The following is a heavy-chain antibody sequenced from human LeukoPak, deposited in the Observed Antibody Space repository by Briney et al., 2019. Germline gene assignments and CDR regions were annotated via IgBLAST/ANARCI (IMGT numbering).Heavy chain of an antibody. CDR1: GGSFSGFY. J-gene: IGHJ6*03. D-gene: IGHD2-15*01. Sequence: PSETLSLTCAVYGGSFSGFYWSWIRQPPGKGLEWIGEINHSGSTNYNPSLKSRVTISVDTSKNQFSLKLSSVTAADTAVYYCARVGGGPDYYYYYMDVWGKGTTVTISS. CDR2: INHSGST. V-gene: IGHV4-34*01. CDR3: ARVGGGPDYYYYYMDV.